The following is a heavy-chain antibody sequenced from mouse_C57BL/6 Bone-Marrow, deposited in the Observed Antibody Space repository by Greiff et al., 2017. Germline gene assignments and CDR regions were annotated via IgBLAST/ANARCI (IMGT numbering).Heavy chain of an antibody. CDR1: GFTFSDYG. Sequence: EVKLMESGGGLVKPGGSLKLSCAASGFTFSDYGMHWVRQAPEKGLEWVAYISSGSSTIYYADTVKGRFTLSRDNAKNTLFLQMTSLRSEDTAMYYCARRPLMDYWGQGTSVTVSS. V-gene: IGHV5-17*01. CDR2: ISSGSSTI. J-gene: IGHJ4*01. CDR3: ARRPLMDY.